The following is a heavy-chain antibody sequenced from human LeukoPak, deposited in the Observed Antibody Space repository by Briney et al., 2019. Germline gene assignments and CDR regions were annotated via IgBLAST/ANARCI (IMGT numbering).Heavy chain of an antibody. D-gene: IGHD3-10*02. V-gene: IGHV1-18*01. Sequence: GASVKVSCKAFGYTMTTYAMSWLRQAPGQGLEWMGWITAYNSKTNYVQKLQGRVTLTPDASTSTAYMELRSLTSDDTAVYYCVRSGWSGGLDVWGQGTTVTVSS. CDR1: GYTMTTYA. J-gene: IGHJ6*02. CDR3: VRSGWSGGLDV. CDR2: ITAYNSKT.